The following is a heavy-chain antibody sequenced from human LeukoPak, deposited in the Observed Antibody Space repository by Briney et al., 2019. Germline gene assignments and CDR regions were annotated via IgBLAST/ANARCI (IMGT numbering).Heavy chain of an antibody. V-gene: IGHV3-21*01. D-gene: IGHD7-27*01. J-gene: IGHJ4*02. Sequence: PGGSLRLSCAASGFTFSSYSMNWVRQAPGKGLEWVSSISSSSSYIYYADSEKGRFTISRDNAKNSLYLQMNSLRAEDTAVYYCARGTNWGFDYWGQGTLVTVSS. CDR2: ISSSSSYI. CDR3: ARGTNWGFDY. CDR1: GFTFSSYS.